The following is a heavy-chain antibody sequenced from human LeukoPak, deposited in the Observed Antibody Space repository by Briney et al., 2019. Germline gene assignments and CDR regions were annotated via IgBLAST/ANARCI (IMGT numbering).Heavy chain of an antibody. J-gene: IGHJ4*02. CDR1: GYSISSGYY. Sequence: PSETLSLTCAVSGYSISSGYYWGWIRQPPGKGLEWIGSIYHSGSIYYNPSLKSRVTISVDTSKNQFSLKLSSVTAADTAVYYCARQGITMVRGVIINFDYWGQGTLVTVSS. CDR3: ARQGITMVRGVIINFDY. CDR2: IYHSGSI. D-gene: IGHD3-10*01. V-gene: IGHV4-38-2*01.